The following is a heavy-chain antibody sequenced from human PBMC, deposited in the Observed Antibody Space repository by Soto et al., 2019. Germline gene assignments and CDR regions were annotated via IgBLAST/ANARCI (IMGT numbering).Heavy chain of an antibody. Sequence: SETLSLTCAVSGGSISSGGDFWSWIRQPPGKGLEWIGYIYHSGSTYYNPSLKSRVTISVDRSKNQFSLKLSSVTAADTAVYYCARGLGPWGQGTLVTVSS. CDR1: GGSISSGGDF. CDR3: ARGLGP. CDR2: IYHSGST. D-gene: IGHD3-10*01. V-gene: IGHV4-30-2*01. J-gene: IGHJ5*02.